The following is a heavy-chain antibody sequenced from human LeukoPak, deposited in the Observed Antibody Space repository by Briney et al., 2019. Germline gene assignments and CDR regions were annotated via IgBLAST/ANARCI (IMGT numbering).Heavy chain of an antibody. V-gene: IGHV3-23*01. D-gene: IGHD1-1*01. CDR3: AKIIGGTIYPFAY. CDR1: GFTFGSYA. CDR2: ISGSGGST. J-gene: IGHJ4*02. Sequence: PGGSLRLSCAASGFTFGSYAMSWVRQAPGKGLEWVSTISGSGGSTYYADSVKGRFTISRDNSKNTLYLQMDSLRVEDTAVYYCAKIIGGTIYPFAYGGQGTLVTVSS.